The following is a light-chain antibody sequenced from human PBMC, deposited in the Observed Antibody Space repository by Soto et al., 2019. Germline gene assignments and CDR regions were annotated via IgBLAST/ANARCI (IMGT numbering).Light chain of an antibody. CDR2: SHN. J-gene: IGLJ1*01. V-gene: IGLV1-44*01. CDR3: ATWDARLDGYV. Sequence: QSVLTQSPSASGTPGQRVIISCSGSSSNIGSNTVNWYQQLPGTAPKLLIYSHNQRPSGVPDRFSGSQSGTSASLAISGRQSEDEADYYCATWDARLDGYVFGTGTKLTVL. CDR1: SSNIGSNT.